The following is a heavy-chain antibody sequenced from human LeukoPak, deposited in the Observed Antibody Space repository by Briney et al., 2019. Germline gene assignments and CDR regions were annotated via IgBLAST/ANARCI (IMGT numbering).Heavy chain of an antibody. V-gene: IGHV3-23*01. D-gene: IGHD6-6*01. CDR2: ISGSGGST. CDR1: GFTFSSYG. Sequence: PGGSLRLSCAASGFTFSSYGMSWVRQAPGKGLEWVSAISGSGGSTYYADSVKGRFTISRDNSKNTLYLQMNSLRAEDTAVYYCAKDPQQLGATHAFDIWGQGTMVTVSS. CDR3: AKDPQQLGATHAFDI. J-gene: IGHJ3*02.